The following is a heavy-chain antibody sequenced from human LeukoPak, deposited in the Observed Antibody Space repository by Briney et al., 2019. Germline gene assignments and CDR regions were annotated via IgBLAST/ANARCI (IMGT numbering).Heavy chain of an antibody. J-gene: IGHJ4*02. CDR1: GYTFTKYW. V-gene: IGHV5-51*01. Sequence: GESLKISCKGSGYTFTKYWIGWVRQMPGEGLEWMGIIYPGDSDTRYSPSFQGQVIISADKSINTAYLHWSSLKASDSAIYYCARCSVSGSYVDYWGQGTLVTVSS. CDR2: IYPGDSDT. D-gene: IGHD3-10*01. CDR3: ARCSVSGSYVDY.